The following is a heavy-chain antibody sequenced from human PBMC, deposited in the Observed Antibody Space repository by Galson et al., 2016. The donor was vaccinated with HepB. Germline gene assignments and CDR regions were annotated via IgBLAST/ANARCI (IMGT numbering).Heavy chain of an antibody. Sequence: SVKVSCKASGYTFTDYYINWVRQATGQGLEWMGWMNPKSSKTVFAQKFKGRVSMTRNSSLSTAYMELSRLASEDTAVYFCARGRNHWGRVSWFDPWGQGTLVIVSS. J-gene: IGHJ5*02. CDR2: MNPKSSKT. CDR1: GYTFTDYY. CDR3: ARGRNHWGRVSWFDP. D-gene: IGHD7-27*01. V-gene: IGHV1-8*01.